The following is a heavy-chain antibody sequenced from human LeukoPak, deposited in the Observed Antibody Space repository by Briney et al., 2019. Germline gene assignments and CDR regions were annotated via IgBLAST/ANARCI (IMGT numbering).Heavy chain of an antibody. Sequence: SGPTLVNPTQTLTLTCTFSGFSLSTSGVGVGWIRQPPGKALEWLALIYWDDDKRYSPSLKSRLTITKDTSKNQVVLTMTNMDPVDTATYYCARKPPRYSSTSEYFQHWGQGTLVTVSS. D-gene: IGHD6-13*01. CDR3: ARKPPRYSSTSEYFQH. CDR1: GFSLSTSGVG. J-gene: IGHJ1*01. CDR2: IYWDDDK. V-gene: IGHV2-5*02.